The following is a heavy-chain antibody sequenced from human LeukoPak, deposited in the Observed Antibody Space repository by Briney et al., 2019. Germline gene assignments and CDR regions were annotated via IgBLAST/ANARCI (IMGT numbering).Heavy chain of an antibody. V-gene: IGHV3-43*02. D-gene: IGHD3-22*01. J-gene: IGHJ4*02. CDR1: GFTFDHYA. CDR2: VSVNADST. Sequence: GGSLRLSCAASGFTFDHYAMHWVRHAPGEGPEWVSLVSVNADSTYYADSVRGRFTISRDNNNNSLYLQMHSLRTDDTALYYCVKGVVYDSSGYFHLDYWGQGTLVTVSS. CDR3: VKGVVYDSSGYFHLDY.